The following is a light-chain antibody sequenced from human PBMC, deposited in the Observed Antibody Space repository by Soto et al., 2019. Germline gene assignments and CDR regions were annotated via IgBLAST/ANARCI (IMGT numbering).Light chain of an antibody. J-gene: IGKJ5*01. CDR1: QTISNS. Sequence: DIQMTQSPSTLSASLGESVPITCRAGQTISNSLAWYQVKPGKAPKLLIYKASTLKSGVPSRFRGSGSGTEYTLTISSLQPEDFATYYCQQSYNTPRTFGQGTRLEIK. CDR2: KAS. V-gene: IGKV1-5*03. CDR3: QQSYNTPRT.